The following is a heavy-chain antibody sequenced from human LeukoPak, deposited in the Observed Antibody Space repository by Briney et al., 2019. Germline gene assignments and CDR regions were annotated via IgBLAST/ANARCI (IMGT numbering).Heavy chain of an antibody. CDR3: ARNNADGEGRFSY. V-gene: IGHV7-4-1*02. CDR2: INTNTGNP. J-gene: IGHJ4*02. D-gene: IGHD3-10*01. Sequence: ASVKVSCKASGYTFTSYDINWVRQAPGQGLEWMGWINTNTGNPTYAQGFTGRFAFSLDTSVSTAYLQISGLKAEDTAVYYCARNNADGEGRFSYWGQGTLVTVSS. CDR1: GYTFTSYD.